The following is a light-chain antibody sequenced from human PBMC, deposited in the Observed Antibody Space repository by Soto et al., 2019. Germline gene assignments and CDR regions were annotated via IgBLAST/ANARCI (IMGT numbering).Light chain of an antibody. V-gene: IGKV1-5*03. CDR3: QQYNSYSRWT. CDR2: KAS. CDR1: QTISSW. Sequence: DIQMTQSPSSLSASVGDRVTITCRASQTISSWLAWYQQKPGKAPKLLIYKASTLKSGVPSRFSGSGSGTEFTLTISSLQPDDFATYYCQQYNSYSRWTFGQGTKVDI. J-gene: IGKJ1*01.